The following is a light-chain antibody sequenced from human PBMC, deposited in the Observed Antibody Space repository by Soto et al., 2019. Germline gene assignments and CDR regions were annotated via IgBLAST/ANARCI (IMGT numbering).Light chain of an antibody. J-gene: IGLJ1*01. CDR3: QSYDSSLSAYV. Sequence: QSALAQPPSVSGAPGQKVPISCTGSGSNIGAGYDLHWYQQLPGTAPKLLLYGNSNRPSGVPDRFSGSKSGTSDSLAITGLQADDEADYYCQSYDSSLSAYVFGTGTKVTVL. CDR2: GNS. CDR1: GSNIGAGYD. V-gene: IGLV1-40*01.